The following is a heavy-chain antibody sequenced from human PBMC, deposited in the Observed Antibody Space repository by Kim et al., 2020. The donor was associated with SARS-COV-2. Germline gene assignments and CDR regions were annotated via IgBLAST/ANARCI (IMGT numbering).Heavy chain of an antibody. Sequence: GGSLRLSCAASQFTFSTYWMHWVRQAPGKGLVWVENINSDGTTTNYADSVKGRFTISRDNAKNTLYLQMNSLRVEDTAVYYCARICGGGSCSVDYWRQGT. CDR1: QFTFSTYW. CDR2: INSDGTTT. J-gene: IGHJ4*02. CDR3: ARICGGGSCSVDY. V-gene: IGHV3-74*01. D-gene: IGHD2-15*01.